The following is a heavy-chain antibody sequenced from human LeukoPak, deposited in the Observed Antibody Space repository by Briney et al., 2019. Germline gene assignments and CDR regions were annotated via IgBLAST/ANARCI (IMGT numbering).Heavy chain of an antibody. J-gene: IGHJ5*02. CDR2: ISGSGGST. CDR1: GFTFSSYA. V-gene: IGHV3-23*01. CDR3: AGGDSGYDYRWFDP. Sequence: GGSLRLSCAASGFTFSSYAMSWVRQAPGKGLEWVSAISGSGGSTYYTDSVKGRFTISRDNSKNTLYLQMNSLRAEDTAVYYCAGGDSGYDYRWFDPWGQGTLVTVSS. D-gene: IGHD5-12*01.